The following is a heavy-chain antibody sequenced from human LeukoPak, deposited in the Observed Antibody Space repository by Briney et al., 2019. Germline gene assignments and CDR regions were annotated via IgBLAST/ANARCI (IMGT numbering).Heavy chain of an antibody. J-gene: IGHJ4*02. CDR3: ARGGVPAANNCDFGY. CDR1: GGSFSGYY. V-gene: IGHV4-34*01. CDR2: INHSGST. Sequence: SETLSLTCAVYGGSFSGYYWSWIRQPPGKGLEWIGEINHSGSTNYNPSLKSRVTISVDTSKNQFSLKLSSVTAADTAVYYCARGGVPAANNCDFGYWGQGTLVTVSS. D-gene: IGHD2-2*01.